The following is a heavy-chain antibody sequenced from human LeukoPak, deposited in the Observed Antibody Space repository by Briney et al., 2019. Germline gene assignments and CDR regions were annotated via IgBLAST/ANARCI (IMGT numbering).Heavy chain of an antibody. J-gene: IGHJ4*02. CDR3: IADIYSGYGPYDY. D-gene: IGHD5-12*01. CDR2: IKSKTDGGTT. Sequence: GGSLRLSCAASGLTFNIYDMHWVRQAPGKGLEWVGRIKSKTDGGTTDYAAPVKGRFTISRDDSKNTLYLQMNSLKTEDTAVYFCIADIYSGYGPYDYWGQGTLVTVSS. CDR1: GLTFNIYD. V-gene: IGHV3-15*01.